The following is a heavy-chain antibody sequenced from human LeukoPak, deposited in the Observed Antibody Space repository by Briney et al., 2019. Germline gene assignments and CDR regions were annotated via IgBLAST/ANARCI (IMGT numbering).Heavy chain of an antibody. J-gene: IGHJ4*02. CDR2: ISSNGGIT. Sequence: GGSLRLSCAASGFAFSSYAMHWVRQAPGKGLEYVSAISSNGGITYYANSVKGRFTISRDNSKNTLYLEMGSLRAEDMALYYCARDIGGAYGSGSYYPRPTDYWGQGTLVTVSS. CDR3: ARDIGGAYGSGSYYPRPTDY. D-gene: IGHD3-10*01. V-gene: IGHV3-64*01. CDR1: GFAFSSYA.